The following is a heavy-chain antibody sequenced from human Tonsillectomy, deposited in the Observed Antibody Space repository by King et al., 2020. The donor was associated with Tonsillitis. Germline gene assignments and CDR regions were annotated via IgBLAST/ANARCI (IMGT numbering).Heavy chain of an antibody. CDR1: GVTFDDYA. Sequence: QLVQSGGGVVQPGGSLRLSCAASGVTFDDYAIHWGRQAPGKGLEWGSLISGDGGSTYYADSVEGRFTISRDNSKNSLYLQMNSLRTEDTALYYCAKDIPEEGFDPWGQGTLVTVSS. CDR3: AKDIPEEGFDP. J-gene: IGHJ5*02. CDR2: ISGDGGST. V-gene: IGHV3-43*02.